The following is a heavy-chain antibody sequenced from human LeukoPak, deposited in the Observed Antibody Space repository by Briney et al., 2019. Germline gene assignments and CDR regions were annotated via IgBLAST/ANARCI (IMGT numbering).Heavy chain of an antibody. CDR1: GGSISSYY. CDR3: ARAVGGDGSGSL. J-gene: IGHJ4*02. Sequence: SETLSLTCTVSGGSISSYYWSWIRQPPGKGLEWIGYIYYSGSTNYNPSLESRVTISVDTSKNQFSLKLSSVTAADTAVYYCARAVGGDGSGSLWGPGTLVTVSS. D-gene: IGHD3-10*01. V-gene: IGHV4-59*01. CDR2: IYYSGST.